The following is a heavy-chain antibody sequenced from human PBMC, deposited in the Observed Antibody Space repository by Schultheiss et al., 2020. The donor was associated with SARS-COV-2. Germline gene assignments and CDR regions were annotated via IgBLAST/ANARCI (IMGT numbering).Heavy chain of an antibody. CDR2: ISYDGSNK. D-gene: IGHD5-18*01. J-gene: IGHJ5*02. V-gene: IGHV3-30*18. Sequence: GGSLRLSCAASGFTFSSYGMHWVRQAPGKGLEWVAVISYDGSNKYYADSVKGRFTISRDNSKNTLYLQMNSLRAEDTAVYYCAKSYTAIVMVDWFDPWGQGTLVTVSS. CDR1: GFTFSSYG. CDR3: AKSYTAIVMVDWFDP.